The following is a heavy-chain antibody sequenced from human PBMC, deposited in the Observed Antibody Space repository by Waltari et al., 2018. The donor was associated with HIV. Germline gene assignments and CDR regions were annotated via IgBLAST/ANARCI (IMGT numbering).Heavy chain of an antibody. CDR3: ASGYSSSWRSDYYYYGMDV. D-gene: IGHD6-13*01. J-gene: IGHJ6*02. V-gene: IGHV3-74*01. CDR1: GFTFSRYG. Sequence: EVQLVESGGGLVQPGGSLRLSCAASGFTFSRYGMHLVRQAPGKGLVWVSRINSDGSSTSYADSVKGRFTISRDNAKNTLYLQMNSLRAEDTAVYYCASGYSSSWRSDYYYYGMDVWGQGTTVTVSS. CDR2: INSDGSST.